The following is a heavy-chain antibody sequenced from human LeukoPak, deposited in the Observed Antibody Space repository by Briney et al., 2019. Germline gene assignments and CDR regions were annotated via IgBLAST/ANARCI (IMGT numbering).Heavy chain of an antibody. CDR3: ARQISDYYYYYIDV. D-gene: IGHD3-10*01. Sequence: SETLSLTCTVSGGSISSSRYYWGWIRQTPGKGLEWIGTIYYSGTTYYNPSLESRATISEDASKNQFSLTLRSVTAADTAVYYCARQISDYYYYYIDVWGKGTTVTVSS. CDR1: GGSISSSRYY. V-gene: IGHV4-39*01. CDR2: IYYSGTT. J-gene: IGHJ6*03.